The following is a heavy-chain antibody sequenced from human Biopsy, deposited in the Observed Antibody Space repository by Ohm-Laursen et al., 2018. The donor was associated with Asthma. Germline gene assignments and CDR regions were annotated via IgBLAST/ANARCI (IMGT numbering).Heavy chain of an antibody. D-gene: IGHD3-10*01. J-gene: IGHJ6*02. CDR3: ARGPNYHGSGRAPIGMDV. CDR1: GGSVSTGSYY. V-gene: IGHV4-61*01. CDR2: IYYTGSD. Sequence: VTLSLTCTVSGGSVSTGSYYWSWIRQPPGKGLEWLGYIYYTGSDNYNPSLKSRVTISVDTSKNQFSLRLNSVTAADTAVYYCARGPNYHGSGRAPIGMDVWGQGTTVTVSS.